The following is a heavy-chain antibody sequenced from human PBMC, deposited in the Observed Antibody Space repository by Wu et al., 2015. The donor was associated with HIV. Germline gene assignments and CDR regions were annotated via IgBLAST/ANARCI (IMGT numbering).Heavy chain of an antibody. D-gene: IGHD6-19*01. CDR3: ASREGEGGWYANWFDP. J-gene: IGHJ5*02. CDR2: INPNSGGT. Sequence: QVQLVQSGAEVKKPGASVKVSCKASGYTFTGYYMHWVRQAPGQGLEWMGWINPNSGGTNYAQKFQGRVTMTRDTSISTAYMELSRLRSDDTAVYYCASREGEGGWYANWFDPWGQGTLVTVSS. V-gene: IGHV1-2*02. CDR1: GYTFTGYY.